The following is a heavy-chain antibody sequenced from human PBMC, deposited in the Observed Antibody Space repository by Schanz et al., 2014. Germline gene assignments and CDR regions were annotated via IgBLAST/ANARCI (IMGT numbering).Heavy chain of an antibody. J-gene: IGHJ4*02. Sequence: DVQLLESGGGLVQPGGSLRLSCAASGFTFTNYAMSWVRQAPGKGLEWVSSISGDHRNTFYADSVKGRFTISRDNSKNSLYLQMDSLRAEDTAVYYCVRDSFFAFDYWGQGTLVTVSS. CDR2: ISGDHRNT. D-gene: IGHD3-3*01. V-gene: IGHV3-23*01. CDR3: VRDSFFAFDY. CDR1: GFTFTNYA.